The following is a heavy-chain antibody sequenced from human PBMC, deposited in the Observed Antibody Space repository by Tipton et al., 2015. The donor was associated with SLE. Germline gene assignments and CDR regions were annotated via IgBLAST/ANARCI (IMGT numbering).Heavy chain of an antibody. J-gene: IGHJ3*02. V-gene: IGHV4-59*01. CDR2: IYYSGST. CDR3: ARTYYDILTGYPQDAFDI. Sequence: TLSLTCTVSGGSISSYYWSWIRQPPGKGLEWIGYIYYSGSTNYNPSLKSRVTISVDTSKNQFSLKLSSVTAADTAVYYCARTYYDILTGYPQDAFDIWGQGTMVIVSS. CDR1: GGSISSYY. D-gene: IGHD3-9*01.